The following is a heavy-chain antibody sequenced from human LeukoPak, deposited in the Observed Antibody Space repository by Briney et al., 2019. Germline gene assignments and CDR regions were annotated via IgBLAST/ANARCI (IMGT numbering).Heavy chain of an antibody. V-gene: IGHV3-23*01. D-gene: IGHD3-22*01. CDR2: ISGSGGST. CDR3: ARDYYDSSGYPHFDY. Sequence: PGGSLRLSCAASGFTFSSYAMSWVRQAPGQGLEWVSAISGSGGSTYYADSVKGRFTISRDNSKNTLYLQMNSLRVEDTAVYYCARDYYDSSGYPHFDYWGQGTLVTVSS. CDR1: GFTFSSYA. J-gene: IGHJ4*02.